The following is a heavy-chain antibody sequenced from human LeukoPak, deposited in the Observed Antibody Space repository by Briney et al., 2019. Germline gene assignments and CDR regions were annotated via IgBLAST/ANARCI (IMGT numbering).Heavy chain of an antibody. CDR3: ARGAHKLHAFDI. J-gene: IGHJ3*02. CDR2: IYYSGST. D-gene: IGHD1-26*01. V-gene: IGHV4-59*12. CDR1: GGSISSYY. Sequence: SETLSLTCTVSGGSISSYYWSWIRQPPGKGLEWIGYIYYSGSTNYNPSLKSRVTISVDTSKNRFSLKLSSVTAADTAVYYCARGAHKLHAFDIWGQGTMVTVSS.